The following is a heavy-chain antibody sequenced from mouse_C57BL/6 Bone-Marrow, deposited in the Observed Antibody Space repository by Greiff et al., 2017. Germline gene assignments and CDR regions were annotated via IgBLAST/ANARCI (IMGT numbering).Heavy chain of an antibody. V-gene: IGHV5-17*01. CDR3: AKYYYGSSYDYYAMDY. J-gene: IGHJ4*01. CDR2: ISSGSSTI. Sequence: EVKLVESGGGLVKPGGSLKLSCAASGFTFSDYGMHWVRQAPEKGLEWVAYISSGSSTIYYADTVKGRFTISRDNAKNTRFLQMTSLRSEDTAMYYCAKYYYGSSYDYYAMDYWGQGTSVTVSS. CDR1: GFTFSDYG. D-gene: IGHD1-1*01.